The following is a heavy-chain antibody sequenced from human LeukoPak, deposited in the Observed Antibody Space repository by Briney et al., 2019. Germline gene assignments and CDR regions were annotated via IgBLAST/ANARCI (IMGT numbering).Heavy chain of an antibody. V-gene: IGHV3-33*01. J-gene: IGHJ6*02. D-gene: IGHD3-22*01. CDR2: IWYDGSNK. Sequence: GGSLRLSCAASGFTFSSYGMHWVRQAPGKGLEWVAVIWYDGSNKYYADSVKGRFTISRDNSENTLYLQMNSLRAEDTAVYYCAREDLMIVVAPYGMDVWGQGTTVTVSS. CDR1: GFTFSSYG. CDR3: AREDLMIVVAPYGMDV.